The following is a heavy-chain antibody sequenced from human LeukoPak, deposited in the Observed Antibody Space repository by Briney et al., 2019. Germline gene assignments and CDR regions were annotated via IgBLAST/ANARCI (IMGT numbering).Heavy chain of an antibody. V-gene: IGHV1-2*02. D-gene: IGHD1-7*01. Sequence: GAPVKVSCKAFGYTFTDHYMHGGRQAPGHGLEWRGWINPSSGGTNYAQRFQGRVTMTRDTSISTAYMELSRLTSDDTAVYFCARDGKWNYHDFDPWGQGTLVTVSS. CDR1: GYTFTDHY. CDR3: ARDGKWNYHDFDP. CDR2: INPSSGGT. J-gene: IGHJ5*02.